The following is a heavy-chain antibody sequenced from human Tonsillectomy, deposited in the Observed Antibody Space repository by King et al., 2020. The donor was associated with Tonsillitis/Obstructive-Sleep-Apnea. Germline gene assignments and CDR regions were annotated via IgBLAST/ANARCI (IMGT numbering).Heavy chain of an antibody. J-gene: IGHJ3*02. Sequence: VQLVESGGGLVQPGRSLRLSCAASGFTFDDYAMHWVRQAPGQGLEWVSGISWNSGSIGYADSVKGRFTISRDNAKNSLYLQMNSLRAEDTAFYYCGKGLVEFYNFWSGSSSFDAIEIWGQGTKVTVSS. CDR3: GKGLVEFYNFWSGSSSFDAIEI. CDR1: GFTFDDYA. D-gene: IGHD3-3*01. CDR2: ISWNSGSI. V-gene: IGHV3-9*01.